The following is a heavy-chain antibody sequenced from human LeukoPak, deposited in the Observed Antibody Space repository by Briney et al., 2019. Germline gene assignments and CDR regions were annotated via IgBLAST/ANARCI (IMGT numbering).Heavy chain of an antibody. J-gene: IGHJ5*02. CDR3: AKGKWLRSITGWFDP. V-gene: IGHV3-53*05. Sequence: PGGSLRLSCAASGFTVTSNYMSWVRQAPGKGLEWVSSISSGGGTYYADSVKGRFTISRDNSKNTLYLQMNSLRAEDTALYYCAKGKWLRSITGWFDPWGQGTLVTVSS. CDR1: GFTVTSNY. CDR2: ISSGGGT. D-gene: IGHD5-12*01.